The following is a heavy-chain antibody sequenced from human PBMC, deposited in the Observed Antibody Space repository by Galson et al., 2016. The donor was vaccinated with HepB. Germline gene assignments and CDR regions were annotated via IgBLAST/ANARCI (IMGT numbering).Heavy chain of an antibody. CDR2: INQDGSEK. D-gene: IGHD3-10*01. J-gene: IGHJ4*02. V-gene: IGHV3-7*04. CDR3: ARAPMLRGVIMTTPFDY. CDR1: GFTFSTYW. Sequence: SLRLSCAASGFTFSTYWMSWVRQAPGKGLEWVANINQDGSEKYYVDSVKGRFTISRDNAKNSLYLQMNSLRAEDTAVYYCARAPMLRGVIMTTPFDYWGQGTLVTVSS.